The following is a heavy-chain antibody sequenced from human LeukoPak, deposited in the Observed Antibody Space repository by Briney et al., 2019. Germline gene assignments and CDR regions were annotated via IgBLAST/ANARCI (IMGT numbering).Heavy chain of an antibody. CDR3: ARDILATSIAAPYY. CDR1: GYSISSGYY. V-gene: IGHV4-38-2*02. CDR2: IYHSGST. J-gene: IGHJ4*02. Sequence: SETLSLTCTVSGYSISSGYYWCWIRQPPGKGLEWIGSIYHSGSTYYNPSLKSRVTMSVDTSKNQFSLRLSSVNAADTAVYYCARDILATSIAAPYYWGQGTLVTVSS. D-gene: IGHD6-13*01.